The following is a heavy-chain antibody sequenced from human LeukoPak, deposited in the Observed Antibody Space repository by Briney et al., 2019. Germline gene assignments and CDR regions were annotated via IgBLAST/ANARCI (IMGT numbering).Heavy chain of an antibody. CDR1: GGTFSSYA. V-gene: IGHV1-18*01. CDR3: ARGAMGFGELLYYFDY. CDR2: IITYNGNT. D-gene: IGHD3-10*01. J-gene: IGHJ4*02. Sequence: ASVKVSCKASGGTFSSYAISWVRQAPGQGLEWMGYIITYNGNTNYAQRLQGRVTMTTDTSTSTAYMELRSLRSDDTAVYYCARGAMGFGELLYYFDYWGQGTLVTVSS.